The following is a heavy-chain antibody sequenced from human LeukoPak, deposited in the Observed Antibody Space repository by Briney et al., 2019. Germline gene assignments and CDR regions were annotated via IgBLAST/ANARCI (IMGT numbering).Heavy chain of an antibody. Sequence: SETLSLTCTVSGGSISCYNWSWIRQPPGKGLEWIGYIYYSGSTNYNPSLKSRVTISVDTSKNQFSQKLSSVTAADTAVYYCARETTKYGYGHLEFHLWGRGTLVTVSS. J-gene: IGHJ2*01. CDR1: GGSISCYN. D-gene: IGHD4-17*01. CDR3: ARETTKYGYGHLEFHL. V-gene: IGHV4-59*01. CDR2: IYYSGST.